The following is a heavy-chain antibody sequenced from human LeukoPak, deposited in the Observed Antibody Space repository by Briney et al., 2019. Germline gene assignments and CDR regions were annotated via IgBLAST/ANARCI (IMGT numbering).Heavy chain of an antibody. V-gene: IGHV3-11*05. D-gene: IGHD6-19*01. CDR2: ISPSTTHT. J-gene: IGHJ4*02. CDR3: AKEMFGWYFDY. Sequence: GGSLRLSCAASGFAFSDYYMSWSRQAPGKGLEWLSYISPSTTHTSYADSVKGRFTISRDNAKNLLFLQMNSLRAEDTAVYYCAKEMFGWYFDYWGQGTLVTVSS. CDR1: GFAFSDYY.